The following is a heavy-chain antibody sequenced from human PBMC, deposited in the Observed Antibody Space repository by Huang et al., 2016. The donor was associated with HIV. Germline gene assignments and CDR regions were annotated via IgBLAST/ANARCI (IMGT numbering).Heavy chain of an antibody. CDR2: IKQDGSET. CDR1: GFTFSNYW. Sequence: EVQLVESGGGLVQPGGSLRLSCAASGFTFSNYWVSWVRQAPGNGREWVANIKQDGSETYYVDSVKGRFTISRDNAKNSLYLQMNSLRAEDTAVYYCASQPGPWGQGTLVTVSS. V-gene: IGHV3-7*01. J-gene: IGHJ5*02. CDR3: ASQPGP.